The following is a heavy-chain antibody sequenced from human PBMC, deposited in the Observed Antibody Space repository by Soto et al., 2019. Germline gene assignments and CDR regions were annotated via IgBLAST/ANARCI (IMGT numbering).Heavy chain of an antibody. CDR3: AKIFMAPPRDY. CDR1: GFTFSSYG. Sequence: QVQLVESGGGVVQPGRSLRLSCAASGFTFSSYGMHWVRQAPGKGLEWVAVISYDGSNKYYADSVKGRFTISRDNSKNTLYLQMNSLRAEDTAVYYFAKIFMAPPRDYWGQGTLVTVSS. V-gene: IGHV3-30*18. CDR2: ISYDGSNK. D-gene: IGHD3-3*01. J-gene: IGHJ4*02.